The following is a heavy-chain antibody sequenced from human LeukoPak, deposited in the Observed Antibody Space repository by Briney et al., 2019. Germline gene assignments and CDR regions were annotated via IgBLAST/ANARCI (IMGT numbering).Heavy chain of an antibody. CDR2: ISYDGSNK. CDR1: GFTFSSYA. V-gene: IGHV3-30-3*01. Sequence: GRSLRLSCAASGFTFSSYAMHWVRQAPGKGLEWVAVISYDGSNKYYADSVKGRFTISRDNSKNTLYLQMNSLRAEDTAVYYCARDYSSSSTFDYWGQGTLVTVSS. D-gene: IGHD6-6*01. CDR3: ARDYSSSSTFDY. J-gene: IGHJ4*02.